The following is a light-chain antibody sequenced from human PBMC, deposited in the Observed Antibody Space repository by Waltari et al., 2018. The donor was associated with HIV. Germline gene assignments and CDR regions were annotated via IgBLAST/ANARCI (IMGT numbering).Light chain of an antibody. CDR1: QNINIY. CDR3: QQSDNEAWT. J-gene: IGKJ1*01. V-gene: IGKV1-5*03. Sequence: DIQITQYPSTLYASLADIVTITRRASQNINIYLAWYQQKPGKTPKLLIHKASNLESGVPSRFSGSASGTEFTLTISSLQPDDFATYYCQQSDNEAWTFGQGTKV. CDR2: KAS.